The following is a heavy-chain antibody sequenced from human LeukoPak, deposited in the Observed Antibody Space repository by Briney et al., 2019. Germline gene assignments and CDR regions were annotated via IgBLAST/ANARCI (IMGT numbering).Heavy chain of an antibody. CDR1: GFTFSSYA. J-gene: IGHJ4*02. CDR3: ARSSEGFDY. CDR2: ISYDGSNK. Sequence: GGSLRLSCAASGFTFSSYAMHWVRQAPGKGLEWVAVISYDGSNKYYADSVKGRFTISRDNSKNTLYLQMNSLRAEDTAVYCCARSSEGFDYWGQGTLVTVSS. D-gene: IGHD6-19*01. V-gene: IGHV3-30*01.